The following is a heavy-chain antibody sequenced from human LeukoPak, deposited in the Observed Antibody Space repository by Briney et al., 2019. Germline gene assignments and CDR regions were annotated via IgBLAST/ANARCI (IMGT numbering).Heavy chain of an antibody. CDR1: GFAFSSYA. CDR2: ISYDGSNK. J-gene: IGHJ4*02. CDR3: AKDPHSGSSYFDY. V-gene: IGHV3-30-3*01. D-gene: IGHD1-26*01. Sequence: GGSLRLSCAASGFAFSSYAMHWVRQAPGKGLEWVAVISYDGSNKYYADSVKGRFTVSRDNSKNTLYLQMNSLRAEDTAVYYCAKDPHSGSSYFDYWGQGTLVTVSS.